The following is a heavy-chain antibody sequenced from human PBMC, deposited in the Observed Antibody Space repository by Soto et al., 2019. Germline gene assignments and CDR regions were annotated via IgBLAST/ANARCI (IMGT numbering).Heavy chain of an antibody. CDR2: ILYDGNIQ. CDR3: AKAMLTYFGSDYYPEADY. Sequence: QVQLVESGGGVVQPGRSLRLSCAASGFTFSTYGMHWVRQAPGKGLEWVAFILYDGNIQYYGDSVKGRFTISRDNSKNTLYLHTSSLLAEDTAGSYCAKAMLTYFGSDYYPEADYWCQSSLVPVSS. V-gene: IGHV3-30*18. CDR1: GFTFSTYG. J-gene: IGHJ4*02. D-gene: IGHD2-21*02.